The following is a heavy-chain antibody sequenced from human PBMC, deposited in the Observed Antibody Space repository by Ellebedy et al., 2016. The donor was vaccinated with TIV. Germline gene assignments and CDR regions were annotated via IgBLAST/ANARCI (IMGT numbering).Heavy chain of an antibody. CDR2: RSDDGDS. D-gene: IGHD1-20*01. CDR3: ARGGHLTGPTLDV. J-gene: IGHJ4*02. Sequence: GSLRLXXTVSGVSISGSLYYWAWIRQPPGKGLEWIGSRSDDGDSYFNPSLKSRATISMDTSKNQVSLRLNSVTASDTAVYFCARGGHLTGPTLDVWGQGTLVTVSS. CDR1: GVSISGSLYY. V-gene: IGHV4-39*01.